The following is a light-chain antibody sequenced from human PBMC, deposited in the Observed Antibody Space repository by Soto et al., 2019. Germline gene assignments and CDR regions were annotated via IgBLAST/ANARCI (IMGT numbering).Light chain of an antibody. V-gene: IGLV2-14*01. CDR1: SSDVGGYNY. CDR2: DVS. CDR3: SSYTSSSTLVV. J-gene: IGLJ1*01. Sequence: QSVLTQPASVSESPGQSITISCTGTSSDVGGYNYVSWYQQHPGKAPKLMIYDVSNRPSGVSNRFSGSKSGNTASLTISWLQAEDEADYYCSSYTSSSTLVVFGTGTKVTVL.